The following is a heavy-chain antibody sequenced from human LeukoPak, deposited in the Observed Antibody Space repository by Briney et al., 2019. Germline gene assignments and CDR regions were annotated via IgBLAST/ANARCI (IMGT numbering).Heavy chain of an antibody. V-gene: IGHV3-23*01. CDR1: GFTFSSYA. Sequence: PGGSLRLSCAASGFTFSSYAMSWVRQAPGKGLEWVSAISGSGGSTYYADSVKGRFTISRDNSKNTLYLQMNSLRAEDTAVYYCAKLEGTYYYDSSGYYSQDYWGLGTLVTVSS. CDR3: AKLEGTYYYDSSGYYSQDY. D-gene: IGHD3-22*01. CDR2: ISGSGGST. J-gene: IGHJ4*02.